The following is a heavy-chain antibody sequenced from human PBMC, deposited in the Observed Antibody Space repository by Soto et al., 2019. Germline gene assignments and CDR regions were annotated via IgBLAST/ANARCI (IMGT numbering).Heavy chain of an antibody. Sequence: SVKVSCKASGGTFSSYSISWVRQAPGQGLEWMGGIIPIFGTASYAQKFQGRVTITADESTSTAYMELSSLRSEDTAVYYCAGALAYCGGDCYYTPAYYYYYGMDVWGQGTTVTVSS. CDR3: AGALAYCGGDCYYTPAYYYYYGMDV. CDR1: GGTFSSYS. CDR2: IIPIFGTA. V-gene: IGHV1-69*13. J-gene: IGHJ6*02. D-gene: IGHD2-21*02.